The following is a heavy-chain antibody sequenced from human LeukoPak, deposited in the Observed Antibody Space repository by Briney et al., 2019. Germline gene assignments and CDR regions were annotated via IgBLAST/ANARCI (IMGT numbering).Heavy chain of an antibody. D-gene: IGHD3-16*01. CDR3: ARVRGGN. CDR1: GFTFSDCW. J-gene: IGHJ4*02. V-gene: IGHV3-74*01. CDR2: INEHGTT. Sequence: GGSLRLSCAASGFTFSDCWMYWVRQAPGKGLVWISNINEHGTTAYADSVKGRFTISRDNAKNTLYLQMNSLTAEDTAVYYCARVRGGNWGQGTLVTVSS.